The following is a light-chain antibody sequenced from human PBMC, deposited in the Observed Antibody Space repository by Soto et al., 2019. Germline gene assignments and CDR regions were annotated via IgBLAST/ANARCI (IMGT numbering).Light chain of an antibody. V-gene: IGLV3-1*01. CDR1: KLGDKY. J-gene: IGLJ1*01. CDR3: QAWDSSTAFLNYV. Sequence: SYELTQPPSVSVSPGQTASITCSGDKLGDKYACWYQQKPGQSPVLVIYQDSKRPSGIPERFSGSNSGNTATLTISGTQAMDEADYYCQAWDSSTAFLNYVFGTGTKLTVL. CDR2: QDS.